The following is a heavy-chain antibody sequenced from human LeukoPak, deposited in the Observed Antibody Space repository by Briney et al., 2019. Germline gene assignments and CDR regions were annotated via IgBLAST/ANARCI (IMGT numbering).Heavy chain of an antibody. CDR3: ARDLIVGATTLEY. CDR2: INPNSGGT. D-gene: IGHD1-26*01. V-gene: IGHV1-2*02. J-gene: IGHJ4*02. CDR1: GYTFTAYY. Sequence: GASVKVSCKASGYTFTAYYMHWVRQAPGQGLEWMGWINPNSGGTNYAQKFQGRVTMTRDTSISTAYMELSRLRSDDTAVYYCARDLIVGATTLEYWGQGTLVTVSS.